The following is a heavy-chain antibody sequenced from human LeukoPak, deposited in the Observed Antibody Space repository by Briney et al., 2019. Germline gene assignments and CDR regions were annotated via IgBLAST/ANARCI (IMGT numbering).Heavy chain of an antibody. D-gene: IGHD1-26*01. CDR3: SGSYQVLAFDI. CDR1: GGSISSYY. CDR2: INHSGST. J-gene: IGHJ3*02. V-gene: IGHV4-34*01. Sequence: PSETLSLTCTVSGGSISSYYWSWIRQPPGKGLEWIGEINHSGSTNYNPSLKSRVTISVDTSKNQFSLKLSSVTAADTAVYYCSGSYQVLAFDIWGQGTMVTVSS.